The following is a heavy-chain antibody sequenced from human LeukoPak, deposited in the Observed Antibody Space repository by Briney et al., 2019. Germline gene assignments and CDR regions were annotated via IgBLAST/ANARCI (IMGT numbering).Heavy chain of an antibody. CDR3: ARGPRVLYYYYDSSGYRPIYFDY. V-gene: IGHV1-69*13. J-gene: IGHJ4*02. CDR2: IIPIFGTA. CDR1: GGTFSSYA. D-gene: IGHD3-22*01. Sequence: SVTVSCKASGGTFSSYAISWVRQAPGQGLEWMGGIIPIFGTANYAQKFQGRVTITADESTSTAYMELSSLRSEDTAVYYCARGPRVLYYYYDSSGYRPIYFDYWGQGSLVTVSS.